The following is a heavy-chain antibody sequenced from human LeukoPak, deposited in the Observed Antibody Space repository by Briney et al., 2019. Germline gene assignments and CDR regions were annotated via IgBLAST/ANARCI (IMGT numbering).Heavy chain of an antibody. CDR1: GSTFTDVY. J-gene: IGHJ3*02. Sequence: GGSLRLSCAASGSTFTDVYMSWIRQSPGKGLEWVSSISGSSSYIYYADSVKGRFTISRHNAKNSLYLQMNSLRAEDTAVYYCARVPAGVIGMKDAFDIWGQGTMVTVSS. D-gene: IGHD3-16*02. CDR3: ARVPAGVIGMKDAFDI. V-gene: IGHV3-11*06. CDR2: ISGSSSYI.